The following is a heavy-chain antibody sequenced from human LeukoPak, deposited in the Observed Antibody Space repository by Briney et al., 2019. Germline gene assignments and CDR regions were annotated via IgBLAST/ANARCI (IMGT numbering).Heavy chain of an antibody. V-gene: IGHV4-34*01. J-gene: IGHJ4*02. CDR1: GGSFSGYY. D-gene: IGHD6-19*01. Sequence: PSETLSLTCAVYGGSFSGYYRSWIRQPPGKGLEWIGEINHSGSTNYNPSLKSRVTISVDTSKNQFSLKLSSVTAADTAVYYCARLGIAVAGTGDYWGQGTLVTVSS. CDR2: INHSGST. CDR3: ARLGIAVAGTGDY.